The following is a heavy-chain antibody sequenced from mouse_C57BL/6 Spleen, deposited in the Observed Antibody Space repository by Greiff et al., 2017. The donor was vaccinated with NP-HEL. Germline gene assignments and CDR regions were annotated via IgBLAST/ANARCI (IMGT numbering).Heavy chain of an antibody. CDR2: TDPANGNT. V-gene: IGHV14-3*02. CDR1: GYNIKDIY. CDR3: SRSTINA. J-gene: IGHJ2*01. Sequence: EVKLQESGAELVKPAASLKLSCTASGYNIKDIYIHWVKQRPEKGLERIRRTDPANGNTKYDPKFQGKATIIADTSSNPAYLQLSSLTSEDTAVYYCSRSTINAWSQGTPLTSSS.